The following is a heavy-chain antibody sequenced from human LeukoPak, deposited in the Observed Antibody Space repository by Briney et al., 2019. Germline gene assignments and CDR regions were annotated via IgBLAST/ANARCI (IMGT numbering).Heavy chain of an antibody. V-gene: IGHV3-33*01. J-gene: IGHJ4*02. D-gene: IGHD1-26*01. CDR3: ARPTYSGSYYWFDY. CDR2: IWYDGSNK. CDR1: GFTFSSYG. Sequence: GRSLRLSCAASGFTFSSYGMHWVRQAPGKGLEWVAVIWYDGSNKYYADSVKGRFTISRDNSKNTLYLQMNSLRAEDTAVYYCARPTYSGSYYWFDYWGQGTLVTVSS.